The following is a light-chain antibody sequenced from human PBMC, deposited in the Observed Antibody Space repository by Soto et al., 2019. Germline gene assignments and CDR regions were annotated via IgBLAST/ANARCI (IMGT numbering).Light chain of an antibody. CDR3: QQRSNWTIT. CDR2: DAS. V-gene: IGKV3-11*01. J-gene: IGKJ1*01. Sequence: EIVLTQSPTTPVFSSGERATLSCRASQSVSSYLALYQQKHGQAPRIIIYDASNRATGIPARFSGSGSGTDGTITISSLEQEDCAVYDGQQRSNWTITFGQGTKVDIK. CDR1: QSVSSY.